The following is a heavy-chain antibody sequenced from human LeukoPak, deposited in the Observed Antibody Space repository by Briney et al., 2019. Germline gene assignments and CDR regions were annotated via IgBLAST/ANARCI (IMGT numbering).Heavy chain of an antibody. Sequence: PGRSLRLSCAASGFTFSSYGMHWVRQAPGKGLEWVAVISYDGSNKYYADSVKGRFTISRDNSKNTLYLQMNSLRAEDTVVYYCAKDRPFVVVVAATPPLFDYWGQGTLVTVSS. D-gene: IGHD2-15*01. CDR1: GFTFSSYG. CDR2: ISYDGSNK. J-gene: IGHJ4*02. CDR3: AKDRPFVVVVAATPPLFDY. V-gene: IGHV3-30*18.